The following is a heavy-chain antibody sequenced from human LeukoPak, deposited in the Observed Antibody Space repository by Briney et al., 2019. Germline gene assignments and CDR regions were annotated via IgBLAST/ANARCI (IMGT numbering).Heavy chain of an antibody. D-gene: IGHD3-22*01. Sequence: GGSLRLSCAASGFTFSDYYMSWIRQARGKGMEWVSYISSSGSTIYYADSVKRRFTISRDNAKNSLYLQMNSLRAEDTAVYYCARDLDYYDRIFDYGGQGTLVTVSS. V-gene: IGHV3-11*01. CDR1: GFTFSDYY. CDR3: ARDLDYYDRIFDY. J-gene: IGHJ4*02. CDR2: ISSSGSTI.